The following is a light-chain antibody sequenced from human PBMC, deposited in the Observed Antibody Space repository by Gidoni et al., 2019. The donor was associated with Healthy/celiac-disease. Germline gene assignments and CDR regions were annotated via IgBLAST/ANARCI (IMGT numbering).Light chain of an antibody. CDR1: SSDVGGYNY. CDR3: SSYTSSSTLCV. V-gene: IGLV2-14*01. J-gene: IGLJ1*01. CDR2: EVS. Sequence: QSALTQPASVSGSPGQSLTISCTGTSSDVGGYNYVSWYQQHPGKAPKLMIYEVSNRPSGASNRFSGSKSGNTASLTISGLQAEDEADYYCSSYTSSSTLCVFGTGTKVTVL.